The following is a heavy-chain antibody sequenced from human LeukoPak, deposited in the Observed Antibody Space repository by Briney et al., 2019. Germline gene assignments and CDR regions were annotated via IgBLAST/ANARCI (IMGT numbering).Heavy chain of an antibody. Sequence: GGSLRLSCAASGFTFSNDWMSWVRQSPRKGLEWVAKIKQDESEIYYVDSVKGRFTISRDNAKNSLYLQMNSLRAEDTAVYYCASGWGPMVVSYWGQGTLVTVSS. CDR2: IKQDESEI. CDR3: ASGWGPMVVSY. CDR1: GFTFSNDW. V-gene: IGHV3-7*01. J-gene: IGHJ4*02. D-gene: IGHD2-8*02.